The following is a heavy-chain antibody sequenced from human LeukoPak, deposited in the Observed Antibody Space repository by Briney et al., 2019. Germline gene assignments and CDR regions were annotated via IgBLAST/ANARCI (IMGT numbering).Heavy chain of an antibody. J-gene: IGHJ4*02. Sequence: PGGSLRLSCAASGFTFSDYYMSWIRQAPGRGLEWVSYISSSGSTIYYADSVKGRFTISRDNAKNSLYLQMNSLRAEDTAVYYCAREHSGSYYDPFDYWGQGTLVTVSS. CDR1: GFTFSDYY. V-gene: IGHV3-11*04. CDR2: ISSSGSTI. D-gene: IGHD1-26*01. CDR3: AREHSGSYYDPFDY.